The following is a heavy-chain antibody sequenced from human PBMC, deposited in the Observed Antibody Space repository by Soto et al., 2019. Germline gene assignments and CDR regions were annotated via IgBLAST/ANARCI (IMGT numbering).Heavy chain of an antibody. Sequence: SVKVSCKASGGTFSSYAISWVRQAPGQGLEWMGGIIPIFGTANYAQKFQGRVTITADESTSTAYMELSSLRSEDTAVYYCASTPGIAVAGGENWLDPWGQGTLVTVSS. CDR2: IIPIFGTA. V-gene: IGHV1-69*13. CDR3: ASTPGIAVAGGENWLDP. CDR1: GGTFSSYA. J-gene: IGHJ5*02. D-gene: IGHD6-19*01.